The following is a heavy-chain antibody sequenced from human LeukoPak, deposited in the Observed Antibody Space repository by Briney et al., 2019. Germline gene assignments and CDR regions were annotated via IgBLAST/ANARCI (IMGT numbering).Heavy chain of an antibody. J-gene: IGHJ4*02. CDR2: IRSKAYGGTT. D-gene: IGHD3-22*01. V-gene: IGHV3-49*04. CDR1: GFTFGDYA. Sequence: GGSLRLSCTASGFTFGDYAMSWVRQAPGKGLEWVGFIRSKAYGGTTEYAASVKGRFTISRDDSKSIAYLQMNSLKTGDTAVYYCTRDDDGYYYDSSGYYSFDYWGQGTLVTVSS. CDR3: TRDDDGYYYDSSGYYSFDY.